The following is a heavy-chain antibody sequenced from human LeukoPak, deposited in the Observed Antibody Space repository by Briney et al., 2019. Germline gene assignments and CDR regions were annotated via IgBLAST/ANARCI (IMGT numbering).Heavy chain of an antibody. CDR1: GSSISSVNW. Sequence: PSETLSLTCAVSGSSISSVNWWRGVRPPPGKGLEWIGDIYNTGKIKYNASLESRLTMSVDKANNQFSLMLTSVTATDTAIYYCARGAGTWDGYFDYWGRGMLVTVSS. J-gene: IGHJ4*02. CDR2: IYNTGKI. V-gene: IGHV4-4*02. D-gene: IGHD1-26*01. CDR3: ARGAGTWDGYFDY.